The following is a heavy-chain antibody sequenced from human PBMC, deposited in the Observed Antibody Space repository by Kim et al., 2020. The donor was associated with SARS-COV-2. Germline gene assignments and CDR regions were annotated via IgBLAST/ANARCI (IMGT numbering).Heavy chain of an antibody. Sequence: DVETIYAQKVQGRVTMTEDTSTDTAYMELSSLRSEDTAVYYCATDGGLDYWGQGTLVTVSS. CDR3: ATDGGLDY. J-gene: IGHJ4*02. D-gene: IGHD3-16*01. CDR2: DVET. V-gene: IGHV1-24*01.